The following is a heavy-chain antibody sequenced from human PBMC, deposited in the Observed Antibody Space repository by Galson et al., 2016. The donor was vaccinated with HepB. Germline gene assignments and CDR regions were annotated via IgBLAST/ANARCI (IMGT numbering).Heavy chain of an antibody. D-gene: IGHD6-25*01. CDR1: GGSISSSTYY. V-gene: IGHV4-39*01. J-gene: IGHJ4*02. CDR3: ARGPPRAARSPPFDY. Sequence: ETLSLTCTVSGGSISSSTYYWVWIRQPPGKGLEWIGSIYYGGNTYYNSSLKSRVTISVDTSKSQFSLKLDSVTAADTAVYYCARGPPRAARSPPFDYWGQGTLLTVSS. CDR2: IYYGGNT.